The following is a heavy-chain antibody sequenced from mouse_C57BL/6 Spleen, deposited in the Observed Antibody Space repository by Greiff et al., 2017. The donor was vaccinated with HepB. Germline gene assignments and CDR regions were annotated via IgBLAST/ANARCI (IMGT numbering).Heavy chain of an antibody. Sequence: VKLMESGPELVKPGASVKISCKASGYAFSSSWMNWVKQRPGKGLEWIGRIYPGDGDTNYNGKFKGKATLTADKSSSTAYMQLSSLTSEDSAVYFCARSLPFYAMDYWGQGTSVTVSS. J-gene: IGHJ4*01. CDR3: ARSLPFYAMDY. CDR2: IYPGDGDT. V-gene: IGHV1-82*01. CDR1: GYAFSSSW.